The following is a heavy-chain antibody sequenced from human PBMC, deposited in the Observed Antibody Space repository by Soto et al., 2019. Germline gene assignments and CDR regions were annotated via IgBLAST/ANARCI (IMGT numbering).Heavy chain of an antibody. Sequence: PSQTLSLTCAISGDSVSSNSAAWNWIRQSPSRGLEWLGRTYYRSKWYNDYAVSVKSRITINPDTSKNQFSLQLNSVSAEDTAVYYCARSAWRGRTVYDYYGVDDWGQGTTVTVSS. V-gene: IGHV6-1*01. D-gene: IGHD3-10*01. J-gene: IGHJ6*02. CDR3: ARSAWRGRTVYDYYGVDD. CDR1: GDSVSSNSAA. CDR2: TYYRSKWYN.